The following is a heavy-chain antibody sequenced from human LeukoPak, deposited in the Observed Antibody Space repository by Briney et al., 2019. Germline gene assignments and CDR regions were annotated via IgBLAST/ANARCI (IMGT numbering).Heavy chain of an antibody. CDR3: ATHWTIGLRFDP. CDR1: GGSISSSSYY. J-gene: IGHJ5*02. D-gene: IGHD3/OR15-3a*01. V-gene: IGHV4-39*01. Sequence: SETLPLTCTVSGGSISSSSYYWGWIRQPPGKGLEWIGSIYYSGSTYYNPSLKSRVTTSVDTSKSQFSLKLSSVTAADTAVYYCATHWTIGLRFDPWGQGTLVTVSS. CDR2: IYYSGST.